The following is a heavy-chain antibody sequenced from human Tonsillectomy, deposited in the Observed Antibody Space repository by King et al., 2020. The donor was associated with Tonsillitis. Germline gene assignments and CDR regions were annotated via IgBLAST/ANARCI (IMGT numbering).Heavy chain of an antibody. CDR3: AREGRVCSGGSCYSFFDY. CDR1: GYSISSGYY. Sequence: QLQESGPGLVKPSETLSLTCAVSGYSISSGYYWGWIRQPPGKGLEWIGSIYHSGSTYYNPSLKSRVTISVDTSKNQLSLKLSSVTAADTAVYYCAREGRVCSGGSCYSFFDYWGQGTLVTVSS. J-gene: IGHJ4*02. CDR2: IYHSGST. D-gene: IGHD2-15*01. V-gene: IGHV4-38-2*02.